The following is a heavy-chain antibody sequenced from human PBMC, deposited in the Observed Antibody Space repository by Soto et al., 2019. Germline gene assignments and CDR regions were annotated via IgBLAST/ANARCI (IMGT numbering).Heavy chain of an antibody. D-gene: IGHD2-2*01. V-gene: IGHV1-18*01. J-gene: IGHJ5*02. CDR3: ARSSSTRCRVDSFRLDP. CDR2: ISAYNGNT. Sequence: ASVKVSCKASGYTFTSYGISWVRQAPGQGLEWMGWISAYNGNTNYAQKLQGRVTMTTDTSTSTAYMELRSLRSDDTAVYYCARSSSTRCRVDSFRLDPWGQGTLVTVSS. CDR1: GYTFTSYG.